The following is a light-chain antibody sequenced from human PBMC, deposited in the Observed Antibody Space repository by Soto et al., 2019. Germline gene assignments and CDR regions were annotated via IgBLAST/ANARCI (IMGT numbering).Light chain of an antibody. CDR2: GAS. V-gene: IGKV3-20*01. Sequence: EIVLTQSPGTLSLSPGERATLSCRASQSVSSSYLAWYQQKPGQAPRLLIYGASSRATGIPDRFSRSGAGTVFTLTISRLEREDFVVYYCQQYGSSPNTFGQGTKLEI. J-gene: IGKJ2*01. CDR3: QQYGSSPNT. CDR1: QSVSSSY.